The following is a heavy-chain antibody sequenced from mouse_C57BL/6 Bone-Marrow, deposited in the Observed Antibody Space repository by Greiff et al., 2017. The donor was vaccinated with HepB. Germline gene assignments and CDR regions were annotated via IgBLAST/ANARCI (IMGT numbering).Heavy chain of an antibody. V-gene: IGHV5-17*01. Sequence: EVHLVESGGGLVKPGGSLKLSCAASGFTFSDYGMHWVRQAPEKGLEWVAYISSGSSTIYYADTVKGRFTISRDNAKNTLFLQMTSLRSEDTAMYYCARMIQFAYWGQGTLVTVSA. D-gene: IGHD2-3*01. J-gene: IGHJ3*01. CDR3: ARMIQFAY. CDR1: GFTFSDYG. CDR2: ISSGSSTI.